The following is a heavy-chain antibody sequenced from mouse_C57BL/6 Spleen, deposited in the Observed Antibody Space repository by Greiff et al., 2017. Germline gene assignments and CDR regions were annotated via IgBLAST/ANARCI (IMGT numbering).Heavy chain of an antibody. CDR3: ARYYGSSNWYFDV. J-gene: IGHJ1*03. D-gene: IGHD1-1*01. Sequence: VQLQQSGAELVKPGASVKMSCKATGYTFTSYWITWVKQRPGQGLEWIGDICPGSGSTNYNEKFKSKATLTVDTSSSTAYMQLSSLTSEDSAVYYCARYYGSSNWYFDVWGTGTTVTVSS. V-gene: IGHV1-55*01. CDR2: ICPGSGST. CDR1: GYTFTSYW.